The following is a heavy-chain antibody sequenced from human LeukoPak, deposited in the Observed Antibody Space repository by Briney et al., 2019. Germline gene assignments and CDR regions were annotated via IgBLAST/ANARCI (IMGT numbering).Heavy chain of an antibody. CDR3: ARTTTVTTPWFDP. D-gene: IGHD4-17*01. J-gene: IGHJ5*02. V-gene: IGHV1-69*13. Sequence: ASVKVSCKASGGTFSSYAISWVRQAPGQGLEWMGGIIPIFGTANYAQKFQGRVTITADESTSTAYMELSSLRSEDTAVYYCARTTTVTTPWFDPWGQGTLVTVSS. CDR1: GGTFSSYA. CDR2: IIPIFGTA.